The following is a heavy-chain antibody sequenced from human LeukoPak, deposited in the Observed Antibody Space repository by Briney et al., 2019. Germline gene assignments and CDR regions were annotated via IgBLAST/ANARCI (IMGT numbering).Heavy chain of an antibody. CDR2: ISGSGGST. CDR3: AKESSAWYSWFDS. V-gene: IGHV3-23*01. CDR1: GFTFSRYA. D-gene: IGHD6-19*01. Sequence: GGSLRLSCAASGFTFSRYAMNWVRPAPGEGLEWVSTISGSGGSTYYADSVKGRFTVSRDNSQNTLYLQMNSLRAEDTAVYYCAKESSAWYSWFDSWGQGTLVTVSS. J-gene: IGHJ5*01.